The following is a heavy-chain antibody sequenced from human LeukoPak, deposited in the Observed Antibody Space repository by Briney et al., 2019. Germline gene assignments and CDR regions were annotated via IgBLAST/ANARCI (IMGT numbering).Heavy chain of an antibody. CDR2: INHSGST. CDR3: ARGDRVRYCSSTSCYRTYNWFDP. Sequence: PSETLSLTCAVYGGSFSGYYWSWIRQPPGKGLEWIGEINHSGSTNYNPSLKSRVTISVDTSKNQFSLKLSSVTAADTAVYYCARGDRVRYCSSTSCYRTYNWFDPWGQETLVTVSS. D-gene: IGHD2-2*02. V-gene: IGHV4-34*01. J-gene: IGHJ5*02. CDR1: GGSFSGYY.